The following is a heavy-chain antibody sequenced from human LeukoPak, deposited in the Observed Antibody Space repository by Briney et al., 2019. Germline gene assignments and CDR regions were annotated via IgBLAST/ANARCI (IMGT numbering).Heavy chain of an antibody. CDR3: AREEWELLLFGAFDI. Sequence: PGGSLRLSCAASGFTFSNYGMHWVRQAPGKGLEWVAFLLSDGSNKYYTDSVKGRFTISRDNAKNSLYLQMNSLRAEDTAVYYCAREEWELLLFGAFDIWGQGTMVTVSS. V-gene: IGHV3-30*02. D-gene: IGHD1-26*01. CDR1: GFTFSNYG. J-gene: IGHJ3*02. CDR2: LLSDGSNK.